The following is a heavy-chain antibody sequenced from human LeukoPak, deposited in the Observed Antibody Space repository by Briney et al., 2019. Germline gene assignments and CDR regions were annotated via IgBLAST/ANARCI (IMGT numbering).Heavy chain of an antibody. CDR1: GFTFSSYA. D-gene: IGHD2/OR15-2a*01. J-gene: IGHJ4*02. V-gene: IGHV3-33*08. CDR2: IWYDGSNK. Sequence: GGSLRLSCAASGFTFSSYAMHWVRQAPGKGLEWVALIWYDGSNKYYADSVKGRLTISRDNSKNTLYLQMNSLRAEDTAVYYCAREGPRGNSQFDYWGQGTLVTVSS. CDR3: AREGPRGNSQFDY.